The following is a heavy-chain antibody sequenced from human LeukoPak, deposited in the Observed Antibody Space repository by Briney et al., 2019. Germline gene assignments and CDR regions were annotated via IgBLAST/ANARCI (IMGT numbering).Heavy chain of an antibody. J-gene: IGHJ4*02. Sequence: GGSLRLSCAASGFTFSSYGMHWVRQAPGKGLEWVAVISYDGSNKYYADSVKGRFTISRDNSRNTLYLQMNSLRAEDTAVYYCARDGLGGSRYGDYWGQGTLVTVSS. CDR1: GFTFSSYG. CDR3: ARDGLGGSRYGDY. CDR2: ISYDGSNK. D-gene: IGHD2-15*01. V-gene: IGHV3-30*03.